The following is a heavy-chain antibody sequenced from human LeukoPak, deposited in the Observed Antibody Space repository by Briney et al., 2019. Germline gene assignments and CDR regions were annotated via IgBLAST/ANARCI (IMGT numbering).Heavy chain of an antibody. J-gene: IGHJ5*02. D-gene: IGHD1-26*01. CDR2: INHSGTT. V-gene: IGHV4-34*01. CDR3: AISGSYYNWFDP. Sequence: SETLSLTCAVYGGSFSIYYWSWLRPPPGKGLEWIGEINHSGTTNYNSSLKSRVTISVDTSKNQFSLKLSSVTAADTAVYYCAISGSYYNWFDPWGQGTLVTVSS. CDR1: GGSFSIYY.